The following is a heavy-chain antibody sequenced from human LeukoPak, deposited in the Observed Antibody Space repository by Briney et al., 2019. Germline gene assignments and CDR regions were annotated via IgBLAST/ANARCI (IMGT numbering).Heavy chain of an antibody. V-gene: IGHV4-4*07. CDR3: ARDQEHCSGTSCYPYWYDS. Sequence: SEALSLTCTVSGASKTSYHWSWIRQPAGKELEWIGRMFYSGNTDYNPSLKSQLTMSIDTSKNQFSLKLSSVTAADTAVYFCARDQEHCSGTSCYPYWYDSWGQGTLVTVSS. CDR2: MFYSGNT. J-gene: IGHJ5*01. CDR1: GASKTSYH. D-gene: IGHD2-2*01.